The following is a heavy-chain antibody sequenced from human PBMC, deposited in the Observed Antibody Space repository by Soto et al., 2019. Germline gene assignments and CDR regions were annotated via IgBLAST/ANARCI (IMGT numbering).Heavy chain of an antibody. CDR3: ARSVLYDSSGYYYFGTPEDYYYGMDV. D-gene: IGHD3-22*01. J-gene: IGHJ6*02. V-gene: IGHV4-59*01. Sequence: SETLSLTCTVSGGSISSYYWSWIRQPPGKGLEWIGYIYYSGSTNYNPSLKSRVTISVDTSKNQFSLKLSSVTAADTAVYYCARSVLYDSSGYYYFGTPEDYYYGMDVWGQGTTVTVSS. CDR1: GGSISSYY. CDR2: IYYSGST.